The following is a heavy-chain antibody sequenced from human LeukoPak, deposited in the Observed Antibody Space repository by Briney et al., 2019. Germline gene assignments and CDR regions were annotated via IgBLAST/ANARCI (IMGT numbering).Heavy chain of an antibody. D-gene: IGHD3-22*01. CDR3: AKDRDYDGSGSDGGPFDY. CDR1: GFTFSSYA. J-gene: IGHJ4*02. CDR2: ISGSGGST. V-gene: IGHV3-23*01. Sequence: PGGSLRLSCAASGFTFSSYAMSWVRQAPGKGLEWVSAISGSGGSTYYADSVKGRFTISRDNSKNTLYLQMNSLRAEDTAVYYCAKDRDYDGSGSDGGPFDYWGQGTLVTVSS.